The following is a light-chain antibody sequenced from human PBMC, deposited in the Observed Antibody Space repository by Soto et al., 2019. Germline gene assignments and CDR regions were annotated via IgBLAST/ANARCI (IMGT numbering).Light chain of an antibody. V-gene: IGKV3-15*01. CDR3: QQYKDWPPR. CDR2: VAS. J-gene: IGKJ1*01. Sequence: EMVMTQSPATLSVSSGERATLSCRASQSVSSYLAWYQQKPGQPPRLLIYVASTRAAGIPARFSGSGSGTEFTLTISSLQSEDFAVYSCQQYKDWPPRFGQGTKVEIK. CDR1: QSVSSY.